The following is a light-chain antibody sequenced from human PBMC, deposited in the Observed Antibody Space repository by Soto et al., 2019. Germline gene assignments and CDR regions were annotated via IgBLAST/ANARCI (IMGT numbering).Light chain of an antibody. CDR2: GAS. J-gene: IGKJ1*01. V-gene: IGKV3-20*01. Sequence: EIVLTQSPGTLSLSPGERATLSCRASQSVNSIYLAWYQQKPGQAPRLLIYGASSRATGIPDRFSGSGSGTDFSLSISRLEPEVFALYYCQQYGGSPRTFGQGTKVDIK. CDR1: QSVNSIY. CDR3: QQYGGSPRT.